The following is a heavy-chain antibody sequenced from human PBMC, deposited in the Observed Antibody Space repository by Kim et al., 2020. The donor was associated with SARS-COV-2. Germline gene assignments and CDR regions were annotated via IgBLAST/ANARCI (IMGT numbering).Heavy chain of an antibody. D-gene: IGHD3-10*01. CDR1: GFTFSRYW. V-gene: IGHV3-7*03. J-gene: IGHJ4*02. CDR2: IKQDGNEK. Sequence: GGSLRLSCAGSGFTFSRYWMNWVRQAPGKGLEWVANIKQDGNEKYYVDSVKGRFTISRDNAKNSMYLQMNSLRAEDTAVYYCVREIGGSGSYWGQGSLVTVSS. CDR3: VREIGGSGSY.